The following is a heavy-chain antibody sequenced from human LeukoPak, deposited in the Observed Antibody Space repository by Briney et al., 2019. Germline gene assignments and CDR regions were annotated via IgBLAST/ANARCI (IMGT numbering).Heavy chain of an antibody. V-gene: IGHV3-33*01. D-gene: IGHD1-26*01. CDR2: IWYDGSNK. J-gene: IGHJ3*02. CDR1: GFTFSSYG. CDR3: ARDVSWASAFDI. Sequence: GGSLRLSCAASGFTFSSYGMHWVRQAPGKGLEWVAVIWYDGSNKYYADSVKGRFTISRDNSKNTLYLQMNSLRAEDTAVYYCARDVSWASAFDIWGQGTMVTVSS.